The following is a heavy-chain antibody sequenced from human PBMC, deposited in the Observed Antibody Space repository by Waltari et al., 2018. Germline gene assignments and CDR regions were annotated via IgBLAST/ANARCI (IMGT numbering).Heavy chain of an antibody. D-gene: IGHD1-1*01. J-gene: IGHJ5*02. V-gene: IGHV4-30-4*08. Sequence: QVQLQESGPGLVKPSPTLSLTCTVSGGSISSGEYYWSWIRQPPGKGLEWIGYSYYSGSTYYNPSLKSRVTISVDTSKNQFSLKLSSVTAADTAVYYGARGRTEYNWFDPWGQGTLVTVSS. CDR2: SYYSGST. CDR1: GGSISSGEYY. CDR3: ARGRTEYNWFDP.